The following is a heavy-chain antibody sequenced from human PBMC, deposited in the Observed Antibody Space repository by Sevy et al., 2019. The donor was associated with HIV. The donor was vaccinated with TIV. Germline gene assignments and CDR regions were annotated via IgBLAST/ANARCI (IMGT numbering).Heavy chain of an antibody. CDR1: GFTFSRYS. CDR2: ISFDASNK. D-gene: IGHD1-1*01. J-gene: IGHJ1*01. Sequence: GGSLRLSCAASGFTFSRYSMHWVRQAPGKGLEWVATISFDASNKHYADSVKGRFTISRDNFQNSRFLEMNSLRPEDTAVYYCALERLSSDVAEYFQNWGQGTLVTVSS. V-gene: IGHV3-30*04. CDR3: ALERLSSDVAEYFQN.